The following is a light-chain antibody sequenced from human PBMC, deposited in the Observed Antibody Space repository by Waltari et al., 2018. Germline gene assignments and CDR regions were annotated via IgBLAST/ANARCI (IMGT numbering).Light chain of an antibody. CDR3: QQGYTTPFT. CDR1: QSISGY. Sequence: DIQMTQSPSSLSASVGDRVTITCRASQSISGYLNWYQQIPGNAPKLLIYAASSLQSGVPSRFSGSESGTDFILTISSLQAEDFATYYCQQGYTTPFTFGQGTKLEI. V-gene: IGKV1-39*01. CDR2: AAS. J-gene: IGKJ2*01.